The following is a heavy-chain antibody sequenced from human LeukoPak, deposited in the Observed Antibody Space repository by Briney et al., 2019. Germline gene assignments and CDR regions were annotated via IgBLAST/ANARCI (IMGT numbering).Heavy chain of an antibody. V-gene: IGHV3-23*01. D-gene: IGHD3-9*01. CDR3: ARGHDNFFDY. Sequence: GGSLRLSCAASGFTFSGYAMSWVRQAPGKGLEWVSAITTSGDNAYYVDSVKGRFTMSRDNSKNTLYLQMNSLGADDTAVYCCARGHDNFFDYWGQGTLVSVST. CDR2: ITTSGDNA. CDR1: GFTFSGYA. J-gene: IGHJ4*02.